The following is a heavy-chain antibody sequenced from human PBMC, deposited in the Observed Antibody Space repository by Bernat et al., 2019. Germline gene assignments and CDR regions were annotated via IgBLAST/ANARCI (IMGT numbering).Heavy chain of an antibody. CDR3: ARVHSSGWYDAFDI. D-gene: IGHD6-19*01. CDR1: GGSISSYY. J-gene: IGHJ3*02. V-gene: IGHV4-59*08. Sequence: QVQLQESGPGLVKPSETLSLTYTVSGGSISSYYWSWIRQPPGKGLEWIGYIYYSGSTNYNPSLKSRVTISVDTSKNQFSLKLSSVTAADTAVYYCARVHSSGWYDAFDIWGQGTMVTVSS. CDR2: IYYSGST.